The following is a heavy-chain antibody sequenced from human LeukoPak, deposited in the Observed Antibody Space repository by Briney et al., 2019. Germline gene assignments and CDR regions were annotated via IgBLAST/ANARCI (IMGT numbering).Heavy chain of an antibody. CDR3: ARLPLDYGSGSYYNRGMDV. V-gene: IGHV4-59*08. D-gene: IGHD3-10*01. J-gene: IGHJ6*02. CDR2: IYYSGST. CDR1: GGSISSYY. Sequence: SSETLSFTCTVSGGSISSYYWSWIRQPPGKGLEWIGYIYYSGSTNYNPSLKSRVTISVDTSKNQFSLKLSSVTAADTAMYYCARLPLDYGSGSYYNRGMDVWGQGTTVTVSS.